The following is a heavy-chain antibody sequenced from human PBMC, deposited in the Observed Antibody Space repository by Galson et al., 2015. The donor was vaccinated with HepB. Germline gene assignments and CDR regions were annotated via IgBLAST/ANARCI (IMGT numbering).Heavy chain of an antibody. CDR2: IKQDGSEK. Sequence: SLRLSCAASGFTFSSYWMSWVRQAPGKGLEWVANIKQDGSEKYYVDSVKGRFTISRDNAKNSLYLQMNSLRAEDTAVYYCARDTSGYYYFYWYFDLWGRGTLVTVSS. CDR3: ARDTSGYYYFYWYFDL. CDR1: GFTFSSYW. D-gene: IGHD3-22*01. J-gene: IGHJ2*01. V-gene: IGHV3-7*03.